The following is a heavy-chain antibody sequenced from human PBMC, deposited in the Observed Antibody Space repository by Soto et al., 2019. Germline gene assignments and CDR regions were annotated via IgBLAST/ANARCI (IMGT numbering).Heavy chain of an antibody. V-gene: IGHV1-8*01. CDR3: ARGARNDSAGAGICDY. Sequence: QVQLVQSGAEVKKPGASVKVSCKASGYTFTNYDINWVRQATGQGLEWMGWINPDSGNTGYALNFHGRVTMTRNNSISTAYMELSGLRFEDTAVYYCARGARNDSAGAGICDYWDQGTLGTVSS. D-gene: IGHD6-19*01. CDR1: GYTFTNYD. CDR2: INPDSGNT. J-gene: IGHJ4*02.